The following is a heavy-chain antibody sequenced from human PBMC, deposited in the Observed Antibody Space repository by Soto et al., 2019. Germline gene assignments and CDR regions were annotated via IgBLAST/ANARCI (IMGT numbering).Heavy chain of an antibody. D-gene: IGHD6-13*01. Sequence: ASVKVSCKASGYTFTNYYMHWVRQAPGQGLEWMGIITPSGGSASYAQKLQGRVTFTRETSTNTFYMEGGSRRYEDTAVHYCAGGQGESSWPYAFDIWGQGTMGTVSS. CDR1: GYTFTNYY. CDR2: ITPSGGSA. J-gene: IGHJ3*02. V-gene: IGHV1-46*01. CDR3: AGGQGESSWPYAFDI.